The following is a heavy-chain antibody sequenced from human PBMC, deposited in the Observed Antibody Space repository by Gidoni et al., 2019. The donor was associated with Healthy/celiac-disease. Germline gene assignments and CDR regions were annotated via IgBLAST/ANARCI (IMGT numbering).Heavy chain of an antibody. CDR2: IYYSGST. J-gene: IGHJ3*02. CDR3: ARVEQQAPPGAFDI. Sequence: AKGLEWIGSIYYSGSTYYNPSLKSRVTISVDTSKNQFSLKLSSVTAADTAVYYCARVEQQAPPGAFDIWGQGTMVTVSS. D-gene: IGHD6-13*01. V-gene: IGHV4-39*01.